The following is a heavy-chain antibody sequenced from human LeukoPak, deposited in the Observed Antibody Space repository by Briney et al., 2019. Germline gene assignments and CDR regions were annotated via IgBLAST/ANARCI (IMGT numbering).Heavy chain of an antibody. CDR3: ARGPTVNNYYYGMDV. D-gene: IGHD4-17*01. CDR1: GGSISSYY. CDR2: IYYSGST. J-gene: IGHJ6*02. Sequence: PSETLSLTCTVSGGSISSYYWSWIRQPPGKGLEWIGYIYYSGSTSYNPSLKSRVTMSVDTSKKQFSLKLSSVTAADTAVYYCARGPTVNNYYYGMDVWGQGTTVTVSS. V-gene: IGHV4-59*01.